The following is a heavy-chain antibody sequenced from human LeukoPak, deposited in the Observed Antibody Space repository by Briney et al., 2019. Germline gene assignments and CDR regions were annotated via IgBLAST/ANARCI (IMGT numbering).Heavy chain of an antibody. V-gene: IGHV3-30*18. CDR2: ISYDGSNK. J-gene: IGHJ4*02. CDR3: AKLCYDGIH. CDR1: GFTFSSYG. D-gene: IGHD2-2*01. Sequence: PGRSLRLSCAASGFTFSSYGMHWVSQAPGKGLAWVALISYDGSNKYYADSVKGRFTISIDSSKKTLYLQRNSVRAEDTAMYYCAKLCYDGIHWGQGTLVTVSS.